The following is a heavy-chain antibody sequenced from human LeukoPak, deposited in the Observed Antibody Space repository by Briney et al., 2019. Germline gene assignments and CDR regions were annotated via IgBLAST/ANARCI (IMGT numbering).Heavy chain of an antibody. CDR2: ISSGSSFK. J-gene: IGHJ4*02. CDR3: AKAARARAVDYYFDY. CDR1: GFAFSSYS. D-gene: IGHD6-19*01. V-gene: IGHV3-21*04. Sequence: PGGSLRLSCAASGFAFSSYSMNWVRQAPGKGLEWVSSISSGSSFKYYADSVKGRFTISRDNAKNSLYLQMSSLRAEDTAVYYCAKAARARAVDYYFDYWGQGTLVTVSS.